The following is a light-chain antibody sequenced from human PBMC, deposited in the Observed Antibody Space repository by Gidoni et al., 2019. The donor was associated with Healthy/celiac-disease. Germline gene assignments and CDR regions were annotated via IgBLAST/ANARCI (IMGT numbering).Light chain of an antibody. CDR3: QQYDNPHT. V-gene: IGKV1-33*01. CDR2: DAS. Sequence: DIQLTQSPSSLSASVRDRVTITCQASQDISNYLTWYQQKPGKAPKLLIYDASNLETGVPSRFSGSGSGTDFTFTISSLQPEDIATYYCQQYDNPHTFGQGTKLEIK. CDR1: QDISNY. J-gene: IGKJ2*01.